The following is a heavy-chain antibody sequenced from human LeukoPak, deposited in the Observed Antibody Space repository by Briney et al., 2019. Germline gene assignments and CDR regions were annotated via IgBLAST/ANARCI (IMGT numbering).Heavy chain of an antibody. CDR3: ARAKTAMVTCFDY. J-gene: IGHJ4*02. Sequence: SVKVSCKASGGTFSSYTISWVRQAPGQGLERMGRIIPILGIANYAQKFQGRVTITADKSTSTAYMELSSLRSEDTAVYYCARAKTAMVTCFDYWGQGTLVSVSS. CDR2: IIPILGIA. CDR1: GGTFSSYT. D-gene: IGHD5-18*01. V-gene: IGHV1-69*02.